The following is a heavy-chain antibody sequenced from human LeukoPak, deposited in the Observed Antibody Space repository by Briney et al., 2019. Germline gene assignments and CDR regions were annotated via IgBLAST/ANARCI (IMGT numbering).Heavy chain of an antibody. V-gene: IGHV4-59*12. CDR3: ARDRGTWNDDGFDY. CDR2: IYYSGST. Sequence: SETLSLTCTVSGGSISSYYWSWIRQPPGKGLEGIGYIYYSGSTNYNPSLKSRGPMSVDTSKNQFSLKLSSVTAADTAVYYCARDRGTWNDDGFDYWGQGTLVTVSS. CDR1: GGSISSYY. J-gene: IGHJ4*02. D-gene: IGHD1-1*01.